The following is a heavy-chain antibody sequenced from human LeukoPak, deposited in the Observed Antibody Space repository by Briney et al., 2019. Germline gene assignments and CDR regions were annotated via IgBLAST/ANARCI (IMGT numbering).Heavy chain of an antibody. CDR2: VFYTGST. Sequence: SETLSLTCIVSGASIRNYNNYWGWIRQPPGKGLEWIGSVFYTGSTYYNPSLQSRITISVDTSKNQFSLKLSSVTAADTAVYYCARGSVPAHSDTSGYPPDYWGQGTLVTVS. CDR3: ARGSVPAHSDTSGYPPDY. J-gene: IGHJ4*02. D-gene: IGHD3-22*01. V-gene: IGHV4-39*07. CDR1: GASIRNYNNY.